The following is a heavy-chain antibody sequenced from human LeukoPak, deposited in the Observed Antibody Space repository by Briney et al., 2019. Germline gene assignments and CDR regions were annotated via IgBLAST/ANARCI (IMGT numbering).Heavy chain of an antibody. CDR3: TQTGTEVDY. J-gene: IGHJ4*02. CDR2: IKSKTDGGTT. V-gene: IGHV3-15*01. Sequence: GSLRLSCAASGFTFSNAWMSWVRQAPGKGLEWVDRIKSKTDGGTTDYAAPVKGRFTISRDDSKNTLYLQMNSLKTEDTAVYYCTQTGTEVDYWGQGTLVTVSS. CDR1: GFTFSNAW. D-gene: IGHD1-7*01.